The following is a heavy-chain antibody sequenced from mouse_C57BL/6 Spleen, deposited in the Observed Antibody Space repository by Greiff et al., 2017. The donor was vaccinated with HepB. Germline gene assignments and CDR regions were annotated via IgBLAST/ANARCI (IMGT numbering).Heavy chain of an antibody. CDR3: VSRDSSGSFAY. D-gene: IGHD3-2*02. CDR2: IRSKSNNYAT. J-gene: IGHJ3*01. V-gene: IGHV10-1*01. CDR1: GFSFNTYA. Sequence: EVQGVESGGGLVQPKGSLKLSCAASGFSFNTYAMNWVRQAPGKGLEWVARIRSKSNNYATYYADSVKDRFTISRDDSESMLYLQMNNLKTEDTAMYYCVSRDSSGSFAYWGQGTLVTVSA.